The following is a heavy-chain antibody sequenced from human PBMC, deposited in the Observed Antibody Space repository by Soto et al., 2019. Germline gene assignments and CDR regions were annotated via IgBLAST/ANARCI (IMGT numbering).Heavy chain of an antibody. CDR1: GGTFSSYA. D-gene: IGHD2-2*01. J-gene: IGHJ6*02. CDR3: ASISSSTSHTYYYYGMDV. V-gene: IGHV1-69*13. Sequence: ASVKVSSKASGGTFSSYAISWVRQAPGQGLEWMGGIIPIFGTANYAQKFQGRVTITADESTSTAYMELSSLRSEDTAVYYCASISSSTSHTYYYYGMDVWGQGTTVTVSS. CDR2: IIPIFGTA.